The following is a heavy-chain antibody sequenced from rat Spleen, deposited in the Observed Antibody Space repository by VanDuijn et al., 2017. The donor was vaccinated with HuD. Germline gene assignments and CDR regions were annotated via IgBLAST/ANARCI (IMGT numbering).Heavy chain of an antibody. D-gene: IGHD5-1*01. J-gene: IGHJ2*01. CDR1: GFTFNNFP. V-gene: IGHV5-25*01. Sequence: EVQLVESGGGLVQPGRSLKLSCAASGFTFNNFPMAWVRQAPTTGLEWVASIRTGGGNTYYPHFVRGRFTISRDYAKSTLYLQMNSLRSEDTATYYCTTQWELYHWGQGVMVTVSS. CDR2: IRTGGGNT. CDR3: TTQWELYH.